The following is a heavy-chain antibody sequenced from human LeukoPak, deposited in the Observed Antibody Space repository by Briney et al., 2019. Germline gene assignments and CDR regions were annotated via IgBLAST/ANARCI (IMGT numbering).Heavy chain of an antibody. Sequence: PSETLSLTCTVSGGSISSSSYYWGWIRQPPGKGLEWIGEINHSGSTNYNPSLKSRVTISVDTSKNQFSLKLSSVTAADTAVYYCARVRGVGMIPALRPPDYFDYWGQGTLVTVSS. CDR3: ARVRGVGMIPALRPPDYFDY. D-gene: IGHD3-10*01. CDR1: GGSISSSSYY. CDR2: INHSGST. J-gene: IGHJ4*02. V-gene: IGHV4-39*07.